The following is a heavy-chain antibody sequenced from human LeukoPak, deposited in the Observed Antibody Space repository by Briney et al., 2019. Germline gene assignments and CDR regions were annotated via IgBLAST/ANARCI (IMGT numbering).Heavy chain of an antibody. CDR1: GFSFSTYE. V-gene: IGHV3-48*03. CDR3: AELGITMIGGV. J-gene: IGHJ6*04. CDR2: ISDSGRRST. Sequence: GGSLRLSCVASGFSFSTYEMNWVRQAPGKGLEWISYISDSGRRSTYYADSVKGRFTISRDNAKNSLYLQMNSLRAEGTAVYYCAELGITMIGGVWGKGTTVTISS. D-gene: IGHD3-10*02.